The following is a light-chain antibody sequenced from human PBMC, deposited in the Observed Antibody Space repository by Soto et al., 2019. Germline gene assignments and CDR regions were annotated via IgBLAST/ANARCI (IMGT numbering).Light chain of an antibody. CDR2: DVS. CDR1: SSDVGGYNY. V-gene: IGLV2-11*01. Sequence: QSALTQPRSVSGSPGQSVTISCTGTSSDVGGYNYVSWYQQHPGKAPKLMFYDVSERPSGVPVRFSGSKSGNTASLTISGLQAEDEADYYCCSYAGSYTWVFGGGTQLTVL. J-gene: IGLJ3*02. CDR3: CSYAGSYTWV.